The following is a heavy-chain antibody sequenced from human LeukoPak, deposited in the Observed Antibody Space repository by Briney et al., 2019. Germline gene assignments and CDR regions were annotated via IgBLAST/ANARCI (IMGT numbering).Heavy chain of an antibody. CDR1: GFTFSSYG. D-gene: IGHD3-10*01. J-gene: IGHJ4*02. Sequence: PGGSLRLSCAASGFTFSSYGMSWVRQAPGKGLEWVSSISSSSSYIYYADSVKGRFTISRDNSKNTLYLQMNSLRAEDTAVYYCAKDARRGLWFGELLESGGQGTLVTVSS. CDR2: ISSSSSYI. V-gene: IGHV3-21*01. CDR3: AKDARRGLWFGELLES.